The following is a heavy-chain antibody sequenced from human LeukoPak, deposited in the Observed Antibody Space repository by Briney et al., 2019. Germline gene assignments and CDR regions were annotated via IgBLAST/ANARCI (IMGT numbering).Heavy chain of an antibody. CDR1: GGSFSSGSYY. J-gene: IGHJ4*02. V-gene: IGHV4-61*02. CDR3: ARGGGDWGFHQSDY. Sequence: SQTLSLTCTVSGGSFSSGSYYWSWIRQPAGKGLEWIGRIYTSGSTNYKPSLKSRVTISVDTSKNQFSLKLSSVTAADTAVYYCARGGGDWGFHQSDYWGQGTLVTVSS. D-gene: IGHD2-21*01. CDR2: IYTSGST.